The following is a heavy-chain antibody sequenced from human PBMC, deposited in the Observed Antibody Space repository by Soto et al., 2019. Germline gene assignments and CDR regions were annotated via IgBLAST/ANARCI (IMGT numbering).Heavy chain of an antibody. Sequence: QLQLQESGPGLVKPSETLSLTCTVSGGSISDDTYSWGWIRQPPGKGLEWIGSIYYRGTSSYNPSLEGRVTRSVDTSMKQLSLRLRSVTATDTSVYYCARLQFTSPGCVPRDPWGHGPVVTVSS. CDR3: ARLQFTSPGCVPRDP. J-gene: IGHJ5*02. CDR2: IYYRGTS. V-gene: IGHV4-39*01. D-gene: IGHD2-2*01. CDR1: GGSISDDTYS.